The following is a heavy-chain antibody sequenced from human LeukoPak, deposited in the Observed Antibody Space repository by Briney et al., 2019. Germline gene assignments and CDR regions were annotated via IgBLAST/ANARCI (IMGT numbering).Heavy chain of an antibody. J-gene: IGHJ3*02. CDR3: ARGGRCSSTSCYTGAFDI. V-gene: IGHV3-33*01. D-gene: IGHD2-2*02. CDR2: IWYDGSNK. Sequence: GGSLRLSCAASGFTFSSYGMHWVRQAPGKGLEWVAVIWYDGSNKYYADSVKGRFTISRDNSKNTLYLQMNSLRDEDTAVYYCARGGRCSSTSCYTGAFDIWGQGTMVTVSS. CDR1: GFTFSSYG.